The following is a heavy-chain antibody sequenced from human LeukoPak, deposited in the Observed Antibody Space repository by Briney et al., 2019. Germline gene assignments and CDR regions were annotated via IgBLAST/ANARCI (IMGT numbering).Heavy chain of an antibody. V-gene: IGHV4-59*01. CDR2: IYYSGST. Sequence: SETLSLTCTVSGGSISSYYWSWIRQPPGKGLEWIGYIYYSGSTNYNPSLKSRVTISVDTSKNQFSLKLSSVTAADTAVYYCARVTYDFWSGYYTPGNRFDPWGQGTLVTVSS. CDR3: ARVTYDFWSGYYTPGNRFDP. CDR1: GGSISSYY. J-gene: IGHJ5*02. D-gene: IGHD3-3*01.